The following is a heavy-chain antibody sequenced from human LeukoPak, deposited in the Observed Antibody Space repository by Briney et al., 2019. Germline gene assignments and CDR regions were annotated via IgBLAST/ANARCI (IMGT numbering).Heavy chain of an antibody. CDR3: ARVYQSAEYYFDY. CDR1: GRSIDSYY. D-gene: IGHD2-2*01. CDR2: IYYTGST. Sequence: PSEALSLTWPVSGRSIDSYYWSWIRQPQGKGLEWVGYIYYTGSTEYHPTLKSRVTISLDTSKNQFSLKLTSVTAADTAVYYCARVYQSAEYYFDYWGQGNLVSVSS. J-gene: IGHJ4*02. V-gene: IGHV4-59*01.